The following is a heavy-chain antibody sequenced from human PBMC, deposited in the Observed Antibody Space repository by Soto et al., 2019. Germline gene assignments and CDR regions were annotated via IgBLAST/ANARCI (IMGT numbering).Heavy chain of an antibody. V-gene: IGHV3-21*01. D-gene: IGHD6-19*01. CDR1: GFTFSSYS. Sequence: GSLRLSCAASGFTFSSYSMNWVRQAPGKGLEWVSSISSSSSYIYYADSVKGRFTISRDNAKNSLYLQMNSLRAEDTAVYYCARGKGIGWYESSDYWGQGTLVTVSS. CDR2: ISSSSSYI. CDR3: ARGKGIGWYESSDY. J-gene: IGHJ4*02.